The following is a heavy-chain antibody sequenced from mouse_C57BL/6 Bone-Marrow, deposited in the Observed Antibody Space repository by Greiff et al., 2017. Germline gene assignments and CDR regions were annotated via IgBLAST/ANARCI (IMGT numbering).Heavy chain of an antibody. D-gene: IGHD2-3*01. J-gene: IGHJ3*01. CDR2: IYPGGGYT. Sequence: QVQLKESGAELVRPGTSVKMSCKASGYTFTNYWIGWAKQRPGHGLEWIGDIYPGGGYTNYNEKFKGKATLTADKSSSTAYMQFSSLTSEDSAIYYCSSSWGYSSFAYWGQGTLVTVSA. CDR3: SSSWGYSSFAY. CDR1: GYTFTNYW. V-gene: IGHV1-63*01.